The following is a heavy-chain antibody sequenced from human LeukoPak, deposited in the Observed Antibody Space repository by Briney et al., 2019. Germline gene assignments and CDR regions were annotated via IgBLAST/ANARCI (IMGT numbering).Heavy chain of an antibody. CDR2: IYSGGST. V-gene: IGHV3-53*01. CDR1: GFTVSSNY. D-gene: IGHD1-1*01. J-gene: IGHJ4*02. Sequence: PGGSLRLSCAASGFTVSSNYMSWVRQAPGKGLEWVSVIYSGGSTYYADSVKGRFTISRDNSKNTLYLQMNSLRAEDTAVYYCAKPLQEKRQIFDSWGQGTLVTVSS. CDR3: AKPLQEKRQIFDS.